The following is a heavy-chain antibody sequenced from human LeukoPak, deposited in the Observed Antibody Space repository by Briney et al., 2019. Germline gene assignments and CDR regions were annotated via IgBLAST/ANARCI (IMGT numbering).Heavy chain of an antibody. CDR3: ARAGYGDSDFDY. Sequence: SQTLSLTCTVSGYSISTSYYWGWIRQPPGKGLEWIGSIYHSGNTYYNPSLKSRVTISVDTSKNQFSLKLNSVTAADTAVYYCARAGYGDSDFDYWGQGTLVTVSS. J-gene: IGHJ4*02. V-gene: IGHV4-38-2*02. CDR1: GYSISTSYY. CDR2: IYHSGNT. D-gene: IGHD4-17*01.